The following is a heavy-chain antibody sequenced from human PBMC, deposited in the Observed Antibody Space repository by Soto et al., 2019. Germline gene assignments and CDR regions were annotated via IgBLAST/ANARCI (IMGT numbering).Heavy chain of an antibody. CDR1: GGTFSSYA. D-gene: IGHD3-3*01. CDR3: ARASTIFGVVISYYYYGMDV. V-gene: IGHV1-69*13. CDR2: IIPIFGTA. Sequence: SVKVSCKASGGTFSSYAMSWVRQAPGQGLEWMGGIIPIFGTANYAQKFQGRVTITADESTSTAYMELSSLRSEDTAVYYCARASTIFGVVISYYYYGMDVWGQGTTVTVSS. J-gene: IGHJ6*02.